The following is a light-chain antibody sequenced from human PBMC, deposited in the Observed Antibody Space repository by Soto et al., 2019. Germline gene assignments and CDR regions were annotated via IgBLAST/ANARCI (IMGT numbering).Light chain of an antibody. CDR1: ESVSSRY. CDR3: QQYGSLPLFT. CDR2: GAS. V-gene: IGKV3-20*01. Sequence: ESVLTQSPGTLSLSPGERATLSCRASESVSSRYLAWYQQKPGQAPRLLIYGASSRATGIPDRFSGSGSGTDFSLTISRLEPEDSAVYYCQQYGSLPLFTFGPGTKVDIK. J-gene: IGKJ3*01.